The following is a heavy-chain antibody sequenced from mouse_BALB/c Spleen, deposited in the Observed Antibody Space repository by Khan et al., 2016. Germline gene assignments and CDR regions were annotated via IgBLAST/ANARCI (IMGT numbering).Heavy chain of an antibody. CDR1: GFTFSDYY. Sequence: EVELVESGGGLVQPGGSLKLSCATSGFTFSDYYMYWVRQTPEKRLEWVAYISNGGGSTYYPDTVKGRFTISRDNAKNTLYLQMSRLKSEDTAMYYCERGYRVYYAMDYWGQGTSVTVSS. J-gene: IGHJ4*01. V-gene: IGHV5-12*02. CDR3: ERGYRVYYAMDY. D-gene: IGHD2-14*01. CDR2: ISNGGGST.